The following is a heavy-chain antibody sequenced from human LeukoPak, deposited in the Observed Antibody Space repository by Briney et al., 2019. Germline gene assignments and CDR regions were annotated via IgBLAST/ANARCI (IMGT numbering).Heavy chain of an antibody. D-gene: IGHD3-22*01. CDR1: GGTFSSYA. J-gene: IGHJ1*01. Sequence: SVKVSCKASGGTFSSYAISWVRQAPGQGLEWMGRIIPIFGIANYAQKFQGRVTITADKSTSTAYMELSSLRSEDAAVYYCARIPQYYYDSSGYGPAQHWGQGTLVTVSS. CDR2: IIPIFGIA. CDR3: ARIPQYYYDSSGYGPAQH. V-gene: IGHV1-69*04.